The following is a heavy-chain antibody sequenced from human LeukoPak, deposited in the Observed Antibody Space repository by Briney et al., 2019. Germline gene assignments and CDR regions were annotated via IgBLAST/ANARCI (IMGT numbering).Heavy chain of an antibody. CDR2: IKKDGSEK. V-gene: IGHV3-7*01. CDR3: ASLKLLAVDTAMTSNYYYMDV. J-gene: IGHJ6*03. Sequence: GGSLRLSCAASGFTFSSYWMSWVRQAPGKGLEWVANIKKDGSEKYYVDSVKGRFTISRDNAKNSLYLQMNSLRAEDTAVYYCASLKLLAVDTAMTSNYYYMDVWGKGTTVTVSS. D-gene: IGHD5-18*01. CDR1: GFTFSSYW.